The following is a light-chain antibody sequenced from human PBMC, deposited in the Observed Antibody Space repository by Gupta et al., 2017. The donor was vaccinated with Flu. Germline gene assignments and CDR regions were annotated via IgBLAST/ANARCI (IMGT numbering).Light chain of an antibody. Sequence: ERATLSCRASQSVSSYLAWYQQKPGQAPRLLIYDASNRATGIPARFSGSGSGTDFTLTISSLEPEDFAVYYCQHRSNWPRLTFGGGTKVEIK. CDR2: DAS. V-gene: IGKV3-11*01. CDR3: QHRSNWPRLT. J-gene: IGKJ4*01. CDR1: QSVSSY.